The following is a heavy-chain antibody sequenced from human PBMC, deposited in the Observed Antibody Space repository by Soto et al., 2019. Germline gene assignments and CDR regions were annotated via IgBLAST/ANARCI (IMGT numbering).Heavy chain of an antibody. V-gene: IGHV3-30*18. D-gene: IGHD1-26*01. CDR2: ISYDGSNK. Sequence: GALKISCSASGFNFSSYGMPWVRQAPGKGLEWVAVISYDGSNKYYADSVKGRFTISRDNSKNTLYLQMNSLRAEDTAVYYCAKDLKWELLYYFDYWGQGTLVTVSS. CDR3: AKDLKWELLYYFDY. CDR1: GFNFSSYG. J-gene: IGHJ4*02.